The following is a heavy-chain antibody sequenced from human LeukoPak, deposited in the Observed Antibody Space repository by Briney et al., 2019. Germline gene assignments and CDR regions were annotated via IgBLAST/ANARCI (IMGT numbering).Heavy chain of an antibody. CDR1: GFTVSSNY. V-gene: IGHV3-13*01. CDR3: ARAIPSLLWFAELDAFDI. CDR2: IGTAGDT. D-gene: IGHD3-10*01. J-gene: IGHJ3*02. Sequence: GGSLRLSCAASGFTVSSNYMSWVRHATGKGLEWVPAIGTAGDTYYPGSVKGRFTISRENAKNSLYLQMNSLRAGDTAVYYCARAIPSLLWFAELDAFDIWGQGTMVTVSS.